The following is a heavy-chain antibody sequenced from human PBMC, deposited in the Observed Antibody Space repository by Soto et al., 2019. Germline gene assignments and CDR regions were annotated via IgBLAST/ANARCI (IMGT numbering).Heavy chain of an antibody. J-gene: IGHJ3*02. CDR1: GNTFNRKT. CDR3: ARLRFCGGNTSYPLNI. V-gene: IGHV1-3*01. D-gene: IGHD2-21*01. Sequence: QVQLVQSGAEMKKPGASVKVSCKASGNTFNRKTIHWVRQAPGQGLEWMGWIIADNGNTRYAQTLQNRLTITRDTTANTVDMELSSLPSEDTAVYYCARLRFCGGNTSYPLNIWGQGTMVIVSS. CDR2: IIADNGNT.